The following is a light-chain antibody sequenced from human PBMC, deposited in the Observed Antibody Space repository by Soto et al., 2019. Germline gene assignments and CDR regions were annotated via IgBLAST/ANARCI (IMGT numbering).Light chain of an antibody. CDR1: ASNIPLNT. CDR2: GND. Sequence: QSVLTQPPSASETPGQRVTISCYGSASNIPLNTVTWYQQFPGAAPKLLIYGNDLRPSGVPDRFSGSKSGTSASLAISGLQSEDEADYYCSAWDDSLNVLLFGGGTKLTVL. CDR3: SAWDDSLNVLL. V-gene: IGLV1-44*01. J-gene: IGLJ2*01.